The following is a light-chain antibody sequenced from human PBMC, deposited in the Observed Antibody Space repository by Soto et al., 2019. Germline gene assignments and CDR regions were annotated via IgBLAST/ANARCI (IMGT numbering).Light chain of an antibody. CDR1: QSVSSSY. J-gene: IGKJ1*01. CDR2: GAS. CDR3: QQYGSSPGT. Sequence: EIVLTQSPGTLSLSPGERATLSCRASQSVSSSYLAWYQQKPGQAPRFLIYGASSRATGIPDRFSGSGSGTDFTLTISRLEPEDFAVYYCQQYGSSPGTFGQGTKV. V-gene: IGKV3-20*01.